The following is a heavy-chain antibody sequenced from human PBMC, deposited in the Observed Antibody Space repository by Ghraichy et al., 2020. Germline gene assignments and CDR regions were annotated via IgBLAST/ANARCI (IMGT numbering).Heavy chain of an antibody. CDR3: ARTLPGAGAGNIAVAGNTNWFDP. J-gene: IGHJ5*02. V-gene: IGHV3-30*01. CDR2: ISYHGSTK. CDR1: GFTFSMYA. Sequence: GGSLRLSCAASGFTFSMYAMHWVRQAPSKGLEWVAAISYHGSTKYYADSVKGRFTISRDNSRNTLYLQMDSLRDEDTAVYYCARTLPGAGAGNIAVAGNTNWFDPWGQGTLVTVSS. D-gene: IGHD6-19*01.